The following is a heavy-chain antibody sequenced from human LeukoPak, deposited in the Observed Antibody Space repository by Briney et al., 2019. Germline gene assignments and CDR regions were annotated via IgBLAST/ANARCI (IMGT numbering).Heavy chain of an antibody. J-gene: IGHJ3*02. CDR2: INSDGSST. Sequence: GGSLSLSCAASGLTFGNYWMHWFRQAPGKGLVWVSRINSDGSSTNYADSVNGRFTISRDNAKKTLYLQMNSLTAEDTAVYYCARGQTYYDDSTGYHYYAFDIWGQGTMVTVSS. CDR1: GLTFGNYW. V-gene: IGHV3-74*01. CDR3: ARGQTYYDDSTGYHYYAFDI. D-gene: IGHD3-9*01.